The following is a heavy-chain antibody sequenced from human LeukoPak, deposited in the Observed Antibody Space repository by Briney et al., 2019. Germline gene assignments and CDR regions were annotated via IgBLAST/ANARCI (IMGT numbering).Heavy chain of an antibody. CDR3: TRDPRHFDS. V-gene: IGHV3-48*03. Sequence: GGSLRLSCAASGFTFSSYEMNWVRQAPGKGLEWVSYISSSGRSINYADSVRGRFTISRDNAKNSLYLQMSSLRVEDTAVYYCTRDPRHFDSCGQGTLVTVSS. J-gene: IGHJ5*01. D-gene: IGHD6-6*01. CDR2: ISSSGRSI. CDR1: GFTFSSYE.